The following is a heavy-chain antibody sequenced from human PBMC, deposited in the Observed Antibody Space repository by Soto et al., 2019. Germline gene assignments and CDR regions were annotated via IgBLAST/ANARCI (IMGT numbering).Heavy chain of an antibody. V-gene: IGHV3-66*01. D-gene: IGHD4-17*01. CDR2: IYSGGST. J-gene: IGHJ4*02. Sequence: GGSLRLSCAASGFTVSSNHMSWVRQAPGKGLEWVSVIYSGGSTCYADSVKGRFTISRDNSKNTLYLQVDSLRAEDTAVYYCARSGPYGDYDYWGQGTLVTVSS. CDR3: ARSGPYGDYDY. CDR1: GFTVSSNH.